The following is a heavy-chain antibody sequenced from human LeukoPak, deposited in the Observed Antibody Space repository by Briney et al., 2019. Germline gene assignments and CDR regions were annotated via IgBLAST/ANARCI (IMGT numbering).Heavy chain of an antibody. CDR3: ASSQGYYYDSSGYVDY. CDR1: GGSFSGYY. V-gene: IGHV4-34*01. CDR2: INHSGST. J-gene: IGHJ4*02. D-gene: IGHD3-22*01. Sequence: PSETLSLTCAVYGGSFSGYYWSWIRQPPGKGLEWIGEINHSGSTNYNPSLKSRVTISVDTSKNQFSLKLSSVTAADTAVYYCASSQGYYYDSSGYVDYWGQGTLVTVSS.